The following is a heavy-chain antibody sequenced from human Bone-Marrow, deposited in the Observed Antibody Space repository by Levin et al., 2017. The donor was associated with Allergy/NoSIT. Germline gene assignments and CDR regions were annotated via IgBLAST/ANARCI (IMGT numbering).Heavy chain of an antibody. CDR3: ARDYSPVGFGELYSPRFDY. CDR2: INPNSGGT. J-gene: IGHJ4*02. CDR1: GYTFTGYY. V-gene: IGHV1-2*04. D-gene: IGHD3-10*01. Sequence: AASVKVSCKASGYTFTGYYMHWVRQAPGQGLEWMGWINPNSGGTNYAQKFQGWVTMTRDTSISTAYMELSRLRSDDTAVYYCARDYSPVGFGELYSPRFDYWGQGTLVAVSS.